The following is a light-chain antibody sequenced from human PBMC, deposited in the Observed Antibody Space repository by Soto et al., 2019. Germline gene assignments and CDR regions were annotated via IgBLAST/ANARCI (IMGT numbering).Light chain of an antibody. V-gene: IGKV1-9*01. Sequence: MQLTQSASSLAACVRGSITITCQACRGISSYLAWYQQKPGKAPKLLVYSASTLQSGVPSRFSVSGSGPAFTLTIRSRQPEDSATQFCQHLNRYPQTFGQGTRLEIK. J-gene: IGKJ5*01. CDR3: QHLNRYPQT. CDR2: SAS. CDR1: RGISSY.